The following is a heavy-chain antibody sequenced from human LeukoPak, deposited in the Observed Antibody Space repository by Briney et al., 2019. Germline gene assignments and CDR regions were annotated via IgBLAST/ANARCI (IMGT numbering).Heavy chain of an antibody. CDR3: AKSLYYDFWSGYSH. J-gene: IGHJ4*02. CDR1: GFTFSSYG. Sequence: GGSLRLSCAASGFTFSSYGMHWVRQAPGKGLEWVAVISYDGSNKYYAYSVKGRFTISRDNSKNTLYLQMNSLRAEDTAVYYCAKSLYYDFWSGYSHWGQGTLVTVSS. CDR2: ISYDGSNK. V-gene: IGHV3-30*18. D-gene: IGHD3-3*01.